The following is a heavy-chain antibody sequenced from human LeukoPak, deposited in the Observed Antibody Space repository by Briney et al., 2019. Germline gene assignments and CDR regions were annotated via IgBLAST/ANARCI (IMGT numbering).Heavy chain of an antibody. J-gene: IGHJ6*03. CDR3: ARGGYKADYYYYMDV. CDR2: ISSSSSYI. CDR1: GFIVTGNY. D-gene: IGHD5-24*01. Sequence: PGGSLRLSCAASGFIVTGNYMNWVRQAPGKGLEWVSSISSSSSYIYYADSVKGRFTISRDNAKNSLYLQMNSLRAEDTAVYYCARGGYKADYYYYMDVWGKGTTVTVSS. V-gene: IGHV3-21*01.